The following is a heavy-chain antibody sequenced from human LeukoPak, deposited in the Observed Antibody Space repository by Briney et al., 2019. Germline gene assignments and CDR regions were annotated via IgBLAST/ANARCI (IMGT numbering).Heavy chain of an antibody. CDR1: GFTFISYE. CDR2: ISGAGSTI. CDR3: ARDIRGMDTAMIHGMDV. D-gene: IGHD5-18*01. J-gene: IGHJ6*02. Sequence: PGGSLRLSCAASGFTFISYEMNWVRQAPGKGLEWVSYISGAGSTIDFADSVEGRFTISRDNAKKSLYLQMNSLRAEDTAVYYCARDIRGMDTAMIHGMDVWGQGTTVTVSS. V-gene: IGHV3-48*03.